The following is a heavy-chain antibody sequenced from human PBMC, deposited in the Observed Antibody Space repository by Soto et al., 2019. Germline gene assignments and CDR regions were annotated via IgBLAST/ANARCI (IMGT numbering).Heavy chain of an antibody. CDR2: INPSGGST. CDR3: ARQYDFWSGYSNPSTFGYYYYGMDV. Sequence: ASVKVSCKASGYTLTSYYMHWVRQAPGQGLEWMGIINPSGGSTSYAQKFQGRVTMTRDTSTSTVYMELSSLRSEDTAVYYCARQYDFWSGYSNPSTFGYYYYGMDVWGQGTTVTVSS. J-gene: IGHJ6*02. V-gene: IGHV1-46*01. CDR1: GYTLTSYY. D-gene: IGHD3-3*01.